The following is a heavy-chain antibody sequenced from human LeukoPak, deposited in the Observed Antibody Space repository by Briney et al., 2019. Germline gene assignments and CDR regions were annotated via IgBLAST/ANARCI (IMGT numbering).Heavy chain of an antibody. V-gene: IGHV1-2*02. CDR3: ARVRGFDFWSGYYSDHKDYYYYGMDV. Sequence: ASVKVSCKASGYTFTGYYMHWVRQAPGQGLEWMGWINTNSGGTNYAQKFQGRVTMTRDTSISTAYMELSRLRSDDTAVYYCARVRGFDFWSGYYSDHKDYYYYGMDVWGQGTTVTVSS. J-gene: IGHJ6*02. D-gene: IGHD3-3*01. CDR2: INTNSGGT. CDR1: GYTFTGYY.